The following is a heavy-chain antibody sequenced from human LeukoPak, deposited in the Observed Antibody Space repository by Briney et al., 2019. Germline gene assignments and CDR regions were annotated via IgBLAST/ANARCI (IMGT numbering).Heavy chain of an antibody. Sequence: GASVKVSCKASGYIFTGYYMHWVRQAPGQGLEWMGWINPNSGGTNYAQKFQGRVTMTRDTSISTAYMELSRLRSDDTAVYYCARTRRYYDSSGFDYWGQGTLVTVSS. J-gene: IGHJ4*02. CDR3: ARTRRYYDSSGFDY. V-gene: IGHV1-2*02. CDR2: INPNSGGT. CDR1: GYIFTGYY. D-gene: IGHD3-22*01.